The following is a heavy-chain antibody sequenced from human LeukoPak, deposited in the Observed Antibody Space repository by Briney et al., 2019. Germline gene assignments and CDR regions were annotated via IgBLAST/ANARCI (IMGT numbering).Heavy chain of an antibody. Sequence: SETLSLTCTVCGGSISSSSYYWGWIRQPPGKGREWIGSIYDSGSTYYHPAVKSRFTICVYRDKNACSLKLSSVTAADTAVYYCARQGGRGYSYGFIDHWGQGTLVTVSS. V-gene: IGHV4-39*01. CDR3: ARQGGRGYSYGFIDH. CDR2: IYDSGST. J-gene: IGHJ4*02. D-gene: IGHD5-18*01. CDR1: GGSISSSSYY.